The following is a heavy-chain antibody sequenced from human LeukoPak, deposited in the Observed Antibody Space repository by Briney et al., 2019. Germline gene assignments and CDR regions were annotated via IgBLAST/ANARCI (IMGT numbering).Heavy chain of an antibody. CDR2: IYPGDSDT. CDR1: GSRFTSYW. V-gene: IGHV5-51*01. CDR3: ARHARRYYDSSGYYYFDY. D-gene: IGHD3-22*01. Sequence: GASLEISCNGSGSRFTSYWIGWVRPLPGKGLEWMWIIYPGDSDTRYSPSFQGQVTISADKSISTAYLQWSSLKASDTAMYYCARHARRYYDSSGYYYFDYWGQGTLVTVSS. J-gene: IGHJ4*02.